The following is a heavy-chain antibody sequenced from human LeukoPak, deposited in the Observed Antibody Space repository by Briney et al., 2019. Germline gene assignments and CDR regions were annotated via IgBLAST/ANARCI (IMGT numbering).Heavy chain of an antibody. J-gene: IGHJ4*02. CDR1: GASISSYY. V-gene: IGHV4-59*08. CDR2: IYYSGST. CDR3: ARGATAMVRGDFDY. D-gene: IGHD5-18*01. Sequence: KPSETLPLTCTVSGASISSYYWSWIRQPPGKGLEWIGYIYYSGSTNYNPSLKSRVTISVDTSKNQFSLKLSSVTAADTAVYYCARGATAMVRGDFDYWGQGTLVTVSS.